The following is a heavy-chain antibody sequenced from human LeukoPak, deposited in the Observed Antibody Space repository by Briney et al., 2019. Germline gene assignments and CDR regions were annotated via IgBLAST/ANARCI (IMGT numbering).Heavy chain of an antibody. CDR2: VYYSGST. CDR1: GGSITNYY. Sequence: SGPTLVKPSETLSLTCTVSGGSITNYYWSWIRQPPGKGLEWIGYVYYSGSTNYNPSLKSRVTISVDTSKNQFSLNLSSVTAADTAVYYCARHDPRGEPARLGFFDYWGQGTLVTVSS. J-gene: IGHJ4*02. CDR3: ARHDPRGEPARLGFFDY. V-gene: IGHV4-59*08. D-gene: IGHD6-6*01.